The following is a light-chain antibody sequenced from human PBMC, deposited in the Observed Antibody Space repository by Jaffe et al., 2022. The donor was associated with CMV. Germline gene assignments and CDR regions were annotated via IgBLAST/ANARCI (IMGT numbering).Light chain of an antibody. CDR3: QQYYTSPPT. J-gene: IGKJ1*01. CDR1: QTIFYSSDNKDS. V-gene: IGKV4-1*01. Sequence: DIVMTQSPDSLAVSLGERATINCKSSQTIFYSSDNKDSLAWYQQKPGQPPTLLFYWASTREYGVPDRFSGSGSGTDFTLTISSLQAEDVAIYYCQQYYTSPPTFGQGTKVEIK. CDR2: WAS.